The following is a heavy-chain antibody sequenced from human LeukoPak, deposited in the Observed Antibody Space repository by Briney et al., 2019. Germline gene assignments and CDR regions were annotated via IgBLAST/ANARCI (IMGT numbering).Heavy chain of an antibody. CDR3: ARGLSAVTTYYYFDY. V-gene: IGHV4-34*01. Sequence: SETLSLTCAVYGGSFSGYYWSWIRQPPGKGLEWIGEINHSGSTNYNPSLKSRVPISVDMSKNQFSLKLSSVNAADTAVYYCARGLSAVTTYYYFDYWGQGALVTVSS. J-gene: IGHJ4*02. D-gene: IGHD4-17*01. CDR1: GGSFSGYY. CDR2: INHSGST.